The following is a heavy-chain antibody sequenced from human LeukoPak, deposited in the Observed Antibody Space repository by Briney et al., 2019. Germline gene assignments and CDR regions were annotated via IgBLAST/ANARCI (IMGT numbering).Heavy chain of an antibody. CDR2: ISAYNGNT. CDR1: GYTFTSYG. V-gene: IGHV1-18*01. CDR3: AREDLNSWSYYYYYGMDV. J-gene: IGHJ6*02. D-gene: IGHD6-13*01. Sequence: ASVKVSCKASGYTFTSYGISWVRQAPGQGLEWMGWISAYNGNTNYAQKLQGRVTMTTDTSTSTAYMELRSLRSDDTAVYYCAREDLNSWSYYYYYGMDVWGQGTTVTVSS.